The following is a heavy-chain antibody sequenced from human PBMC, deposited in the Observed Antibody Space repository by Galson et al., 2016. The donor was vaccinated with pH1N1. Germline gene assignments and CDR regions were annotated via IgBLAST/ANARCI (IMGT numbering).Heavy chain of an antibody. V-gene: IGHV3-33*01. CDR3: ARADYGDYVGYFDL. Sequence: SLRLSCAASGLTFSSYGMHWVRQAPGKGLEWVAVIWYDGSNKYYADSVKGRFTISRDNSKSTLYLQMNSLRAEDTAVYYCARADYGDYVGYFDLWGRGTLVTVSS. D-gene: IGHD4-17*01. J-gene: IGHJ2*01. CDR2: IWYDGSNK. CDR1: GLTFSSYG.